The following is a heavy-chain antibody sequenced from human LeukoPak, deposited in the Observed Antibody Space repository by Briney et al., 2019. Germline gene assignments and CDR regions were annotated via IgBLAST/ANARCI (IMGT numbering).Heavy chain of an antibody. CDR1: GFTFSSYA. J-gene: IGHJ4*02. CDR3: ARNQGYSGSNYFDY. Sequence: GGSLRLSCAASGFTFSSYAMSWVRQAPGKGLEWVSAISGSGGSTYYADSVKGRFTISRDNSKNTLYLQMSSLRAEDTAVYYCARNQGYSGSNYFDYWGQGILVTVSS. CDR2: ISGSGGST. V-gene: IGHV3-23*01. D-gene: IGHD1-26*01.